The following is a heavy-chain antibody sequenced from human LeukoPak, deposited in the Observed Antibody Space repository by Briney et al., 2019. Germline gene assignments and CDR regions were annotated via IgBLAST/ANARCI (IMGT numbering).Heavy chain of an antibody. D-gene: IGHD2-15*01. CDR2: IYYSGST. Sequence: PSETRSLTCTVSVGSISSSNDDWGWIRQPPGKSLVWIGNIYYSGSTYHIPSLRSRVTISVDSSNNQFSLKLSSVTAADTAVYYCARLSALLNGFDPWGQGTLVTVSS. V-gene: IGHV4-39*01. J-gene: IGHJ5*02. CDR3: ARLSALLNGFDP. CDR1: VGSISSSNDD.